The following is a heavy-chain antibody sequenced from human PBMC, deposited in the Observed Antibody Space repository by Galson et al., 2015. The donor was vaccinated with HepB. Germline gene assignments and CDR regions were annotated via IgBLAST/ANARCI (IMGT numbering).Heavy chain of an antibody. D-gene: IGHD4-17*01. CDR2: ISGSGDST. CDR3: AKHNADYSSFDY. CDR1: GFTFSGCA. Sequence: SLRLSCAASGFTFSGCAMSWVRQAAGKGLEWVSIISGSGDSTYYAADSVKGRFSISRDNSKNTLYLQMNNLRAEDTAIYYCAKHNADYSSFDYWGQGTLVTVSS. V-gene: IGHV3-23*01. J-gene: IGHJ4*02.